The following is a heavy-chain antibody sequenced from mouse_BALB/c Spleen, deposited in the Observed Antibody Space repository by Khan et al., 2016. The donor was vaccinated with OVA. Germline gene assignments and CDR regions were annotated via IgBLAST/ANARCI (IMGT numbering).Heavy chain of an antibody. V-gene: IGHV5-12-2*01. Sequence: EVQLLETGGDLVQTGGSLKLSCAASGFTFSSYTMSWVRQTPEKRLEWVAFISTGGSSAYYPDTVKGRFTISRDNVNKTLYLQMSSLKSDDTPVYCLARPTTTEYDYVIDYWSQGNSDTVSS. J-gene: IGHJ4*01. CDR1: GFTFSSYT. CDR3: ARPTTTEYDYVIDY. CDR2: ISTGGSSA. D-gene: IGHD1-1*01.